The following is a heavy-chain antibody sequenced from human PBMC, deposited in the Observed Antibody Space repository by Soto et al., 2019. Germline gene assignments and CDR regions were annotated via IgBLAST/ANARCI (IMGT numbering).Heavy chain of an antibody. CDR3: ARLVGYDFWSGPYYYYMDV. CDR1: GGSISSYY. V-gene: IGHV4-59*01. CDR2: IYYSGST. J-gene: IGHJ6*03. Sequence: SETLSLTCTVSGGSISSYYWSWIRQPPGKGLEWIGYIYYSGSTNYNPSLKSRVTISVDTSKNQFSLKLSSVTAADTAVYYCARLVGYDFWSGPYYYYMDVWGKGTTVTVSS. D-gene: IGHD3-3*01.